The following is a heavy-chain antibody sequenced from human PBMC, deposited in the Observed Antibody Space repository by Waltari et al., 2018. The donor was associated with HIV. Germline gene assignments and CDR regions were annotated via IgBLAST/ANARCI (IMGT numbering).Heavy chain of an antibody. CDR1: GFTFTNAW. D-gene: IGHD5-18*01. Sequence: EVQLVESGGGLVKPGGSLRLSCAASGFTFTNAWMSWVRQAPGKGLEWVGRIRSKTDGGTTDYTAPVKGRFTISRDDSKNTLYLQMNSLKTEDTAVYYCASGYNYGSGFYSWGQGTLVTVSS. CDR3: ASGYNYGSGFYS. CDR2: IRSKTDGGTT. V-gene: IGHV3-15*01. J-gene: IGHJ4*02.